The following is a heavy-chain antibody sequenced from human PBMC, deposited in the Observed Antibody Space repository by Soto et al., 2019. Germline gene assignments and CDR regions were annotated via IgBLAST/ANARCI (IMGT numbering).Heavy chain of an antibody. Sequence: GGSLRLSWAASGFTFSSYSMSWVRQAPGKGLEWVSYISSSSSTIYYAASVKGRFTISRDNAKNSLYLQMNSLRAEDTAVYYCARAIDFWSGYYQPYYYYMDVCGKGTTVSVSS. CDR1: GFTFSSYS. V-gene: IGHV3-48*01. J-gene: IGHJ6*03. D-gene: IGHD3-3*01. CDR3: ARAIDFWSGYYQPYYYYMDV. CDR2: ISSSSSTI.